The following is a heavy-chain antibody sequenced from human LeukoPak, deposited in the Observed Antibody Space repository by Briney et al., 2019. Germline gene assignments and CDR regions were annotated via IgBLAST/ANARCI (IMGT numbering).Heavy chain of an antibody. J-gene: IGHJ3*02. Sequence: GGSLRLSCSASGFTFSSYAMSWVRQAPGKGLEWVSAISGSGGSTYYADSVKGRFTISRDNSKNTLYLQMNSLRAEDTAVYYCAKDRRGSYFRGAFDIWGQGTMVTVSS. D-gene: IGHD1-26*01. CDR1: GFTFSSYA. V-gene: IGHV3-23*01. CDR2: ISGSGGST. CDR3: AKDRRGSYFRGAFDI.